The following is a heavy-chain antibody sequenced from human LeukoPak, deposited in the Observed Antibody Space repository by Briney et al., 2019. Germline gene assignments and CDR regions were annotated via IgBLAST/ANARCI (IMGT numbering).Heavy chain of an antibody. Sequence: GRSLRLSCAASGFTFSSYSMNWVRQAPGKGLEWVSYISSSSSTIYYADSVKGRFTISRDNAKNSLYLQLNSLRAEDTAVYYCARVLHKRNYDSSDYYGSWGQGTLVTVSS. CDR2: ISSSSSTI. J-gene: IGHJ5*02. CDR3: ARVLHKRNYDSSDYYGS. D-gene: IGHD3-22*01. V-gene: IGHV3-48*01. CDR1: GFTFSSYS.